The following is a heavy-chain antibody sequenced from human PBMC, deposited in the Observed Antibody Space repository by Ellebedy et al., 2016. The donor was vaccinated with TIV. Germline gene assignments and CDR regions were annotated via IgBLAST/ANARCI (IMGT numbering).Heavy chain of an antibody. CDR3: ARDGFGSAYDWDL. J-gene: IGHJ5*02. CDR2: KIYDGSNE. CDR1: GFRISSYV. V-gene: IGHV3-33*01. D-gene: IGHD3-9*01. Sequence: GESLKISCAASGFRISSYVMHWVRQVPGKGLEWVAIKIYDGSNEYYADSVKGRFTISRDTSKNMLYLQMNSLRAEDTAVYYCARDGFGSAYDWDLWGQGILVTVSS.